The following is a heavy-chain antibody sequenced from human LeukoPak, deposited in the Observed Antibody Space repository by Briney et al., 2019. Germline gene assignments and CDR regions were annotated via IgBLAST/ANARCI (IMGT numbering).Heavy chain of an antibody. D-gene: IGHD1-26*01. Sequence: SETLSLTCTVSGGSISSYYWSWIRQPPGKGLEWIGYIYYSGSTYYHPSLKSRVTISVDTSKNQFSLKLNSVTAADTAVYYCASWGATHHYFDYWGQGTLVTVSS. V-gene: IGHV4-59*04. CDR3: ASWGATHHYFDY. CDR1: GGSISSYY. J-gene: IGHJ4*02. CDR2: IYYSGST.